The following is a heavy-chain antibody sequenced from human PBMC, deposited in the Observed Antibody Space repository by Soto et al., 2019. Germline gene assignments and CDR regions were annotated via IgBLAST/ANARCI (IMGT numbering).Heavy chain of an antibody. CDR3: ARVATGSYHFDQ. D-gene: IGHD3-10*01. CDR1: GFTFSSYW. J-gene: IGHJ4*02. CDR2: INPDGSTT. V-gene: IGHV3-74*01. Sequence: EVQLVESGGGLVQPGGSLRLSCEVSGFTFSSYWMHCVRQAPGKGLVWVSRINPDGSTTSYADSVRGRFTISRDNADNTLYLEMNSLRAEDTAVYYCARVATGSYHFDQWGQGTLVTVSS.